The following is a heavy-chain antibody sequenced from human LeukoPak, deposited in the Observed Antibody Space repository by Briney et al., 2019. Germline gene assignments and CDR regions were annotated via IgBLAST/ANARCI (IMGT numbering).Heavy chain of an antibody. CDR1: GGTFSSYA. Sequence: GASVKVSCKASGGTFSSYAISWVRQAPGQGLEWMGRIIPILGVANYAQKFQGRVTITADKSTSTAYMELSSLRSEDTAVYYCASRSVAGHTQFNYWGQGTLVTVSS. CDR3: ASRSVAGHTQFNY. D-gene: IGHD6-19*01. J-gene: IGHJ4*02. V-gene: IGHV1-69*04. CDR2: IIPILGVA.